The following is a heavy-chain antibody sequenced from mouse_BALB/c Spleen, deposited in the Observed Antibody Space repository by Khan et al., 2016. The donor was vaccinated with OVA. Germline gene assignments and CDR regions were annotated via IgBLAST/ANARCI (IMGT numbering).Heavy chain of an antibody. CDR2: INYSGNT. D-gene: IGHD2-4*01. CDR1: GYSITSEYA. V-gene: IGHV3-2*02. CDR3: ARKDYYDYDPFPN. Sequence: EVQLVESGPGLVKPSQSLSLTCTVTGYSITSEYAWNWLRQFPGNKLEWMSYINYSGNTRFNPSFKSRTSITRDTSKNQFFLQLNSVTTEDTATYYCARKDYYDYDPFPNWGKETLVTVSA. J-gene: IGHJ3*01.